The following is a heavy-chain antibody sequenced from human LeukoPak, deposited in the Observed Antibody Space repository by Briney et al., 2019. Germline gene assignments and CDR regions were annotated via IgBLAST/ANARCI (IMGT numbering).Heavy chain of an antibody. Sequence: PGGSLRLSCAASGFTFSRYEMNWVRQAPGKGPEWVSYISSSTTFIYYADSVKGRFAISRDNARNSLYLQMNSLRAEDTAVYYCARDNGEWELDYWGQGTLVTVSS. CDR1: GFTFSRYE. D-gene: IGHD1-26*01. CDR3: ARDNGEWELDY. CDR2: ISSSTTFI. V-gene: IGHV3-48*03. J-gene: IGHJ4*02.